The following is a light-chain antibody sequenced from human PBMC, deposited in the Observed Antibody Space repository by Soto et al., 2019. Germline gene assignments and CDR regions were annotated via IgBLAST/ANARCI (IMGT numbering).Light chain of an antibody. Sequence: QPVLTQPPSVSVAPGQRVTISCTGSSSNIGVGYDVHWYLQLPGTAPKLLIYANNIRPAGIPERFSGSKSGTSASLAITGLQSEEEADYYCQSYDNRPSTYVFVTGTKLTVL. CDR3: QSYDNRPSTYV. CDR2: ANN. J-gene: IGLJ1*01. CDR1: SSNIGVGYD. V-gene: IGLV1-40*01.